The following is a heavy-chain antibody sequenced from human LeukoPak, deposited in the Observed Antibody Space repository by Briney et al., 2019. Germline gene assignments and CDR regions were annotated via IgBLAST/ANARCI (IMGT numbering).Heavy chain of an antibody. J-gene: IGHJ4*02. D-gene: IGHD4-17*01. Sequence: GGSLRLSCSASGFTFSSYAMHWVRQAPGKXXXXXXAISSNGGSTYYADSVKGRFTISRDNSKNTLYLQMSSLRAEDTAVYYCVKDPRWGDYVHGDYWGQGTLVTVSS. CDR3: VKDPRWGDYVHGDY. CDR1: GFTFSSYA. CDR2: ISSNGGST. V-gene: IGHV3-64D*06.